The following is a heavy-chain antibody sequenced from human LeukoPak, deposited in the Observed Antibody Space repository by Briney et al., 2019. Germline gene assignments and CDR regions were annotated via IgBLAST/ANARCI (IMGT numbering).Heavy chain of an antibody. CDR3: AKFPIYDSSGYYSLDY. V-gene: IGHV3-30*02. D-gene: IGHD3-22*01. J-gene: IGHJ4*02. CDR2: IRYDGNNK. Sequence: GGSLRLSCGTSGFNFRDYGMHWGRQAPGKGLEWVAFIRYDGNNKYYADSVKGLFTISRDNSKNTLYLQMNSLRAEDTAVYYCAKFPIYDSSGYYSLDYWGQGTLVTVSS. CDR1: GFNFRDYG.